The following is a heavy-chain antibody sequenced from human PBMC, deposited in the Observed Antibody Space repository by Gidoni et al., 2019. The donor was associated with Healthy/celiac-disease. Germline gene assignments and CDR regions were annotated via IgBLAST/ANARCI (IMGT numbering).Heavy chain of an antibody. CDR2: IYHSGST. CDR3: ARKAPPRTTVTRGYFDY. J-gene: IGHJ4*02. Sequence: QVQLQESGPGLEKPSETLSLTCAVSGYSISSGYYWGWIRQPPGTGLEWIGSIYHSGSTYYNPSLKSRVTISVDTSKNQFSLKLSSVTAADTAVYYCARKAPPRTTVTRGYFDYWGQGTLVTISS. V-gene: IGHV4-38-2*01. CDR1: GYSISSGYY. D-gene: IGHD4-17*01.